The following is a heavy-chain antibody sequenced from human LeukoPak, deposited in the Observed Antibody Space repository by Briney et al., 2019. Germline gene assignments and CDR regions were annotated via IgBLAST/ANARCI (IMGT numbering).Heavy chain of an antibody. J-gene: IGHJ5*02. CDR3: ASHGSKVATASRFDP. CDR1: GRSISYYTNY. Sequence: SETPSLTYTLSGRSISYYTNYWRWIRQPPGKGLEWIGSIYYSGSTYYNPSLKSRVTISVDTSKNQFSLNLSSVTAADTAVYNCASHGSKVATASRFDPWGQGTLVTVSS. D-gene: IGHD5-12*01. V-gene: IGHV4-39*01. CDR2: IYYSGST.